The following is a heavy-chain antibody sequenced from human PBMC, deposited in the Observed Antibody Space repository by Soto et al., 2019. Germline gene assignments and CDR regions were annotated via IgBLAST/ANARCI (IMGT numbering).Heavy chain of an antibody. CDR2: ISTYSGDT. D-gene: IGHD5-12*01. V-gene: IGHV1-18*01. CDR1: GYTFFTYD. Sequence: QVHLVQSGGEVKTPGASVKVSCQASGYTFFTYDISWVRQAPGQGLEWMGWISTYSGDTKYAQKFQGRVTMTTDTYTTTAYLELRSLRSDDTAVYYCARHHGPTTSENWFDPWGQGTLVTVSS. CDR3: ARHHGPTTSENWFDP. J-gene: IGHJ5*02.